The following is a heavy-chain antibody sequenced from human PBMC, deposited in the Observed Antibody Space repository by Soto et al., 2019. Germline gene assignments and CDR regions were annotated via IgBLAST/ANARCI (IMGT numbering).Heavy chain of an antibody. J-gene: IGHJ2*01. CDR1: GFTFSNAW. D-gene: IGHD4-17*01. CDR3: TRPSDPGDYDWSFDL. CDR2: IRTKLNDYAT. V-gene: IGHV3-73*01. Sequence: GGSLRLSCAASGFTFSNAWMSWVRQAPGKGLEWVGRIRTKLNDYATIYAASVKGRFTISRDDSKNTAYLQMDSLRAEDTAIYYCTRPSDPGDYDWSFDLWGRGTLVTVSS.